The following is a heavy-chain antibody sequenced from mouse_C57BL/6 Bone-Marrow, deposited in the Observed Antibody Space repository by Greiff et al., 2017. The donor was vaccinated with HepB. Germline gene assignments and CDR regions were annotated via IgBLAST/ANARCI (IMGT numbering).Heavy chain of an antibody. CDR3: ARLYYGNYGGAWFAY. CDR2: INPDSSTI. J-gene: IGHJ3*01. Sequence: EVKLLESGGGLVQPGGSLKLSCAASGIDFSRYWMSWVRRAPGKGLEWIGEINPDSSTINYAPSLKDKFIISRDNAKNTLYLQMSKVRSEDTALYYCARLYYGNYGGAWFAYWGQGTLVTVSA. CDR1: GIDFSRYW. V-gene: IGHV4-1*01. D-gene: IGHD2-1*01.